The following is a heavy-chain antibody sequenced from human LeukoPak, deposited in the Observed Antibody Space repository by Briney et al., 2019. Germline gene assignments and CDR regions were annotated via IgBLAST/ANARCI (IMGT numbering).Heavy chain of an antibody. CDR3: AKDAPVNIVVVPAANS. J-gene: IGHJ4*02. CDR2: STGTGYST. D-gene: IGHD2-2*01. V-gene: IGHV3-23*01. Sequence: GGSLRLSCAASEFTFSNYAMSWVRQAPGKGLEWVSGSTGTGYSTYYADSVKGRFTISRDNSKNTLYLQMNSLRAEDTAVYYCAKDAPVNIVVVPAANSWGQGTLVTVSS. CDR1: EFTFSNYA.